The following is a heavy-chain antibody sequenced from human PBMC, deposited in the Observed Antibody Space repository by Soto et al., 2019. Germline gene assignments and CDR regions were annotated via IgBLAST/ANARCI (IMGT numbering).Heavy chain of an antibody. D-gene: IGHD5-12*01. Sequence: QITLQESGPTLVKPTQTLTLTCTFSGFSFTTAGVAVGWIRQTPGGALEWLTLIYYNDDRRFSPSLKTRLTITEDTAKNQVVLSLTNVDPVDTATYFCAHSEGCYEIIYFDIWGQGIQVTVSS. CDR2: IYYNDDR. CDR3: AHSEGCYEIIYFDI. J-gene: IGHJ4*02. CDR1: GFSFTTAGVA. V-gene: IGHV2-5*01.